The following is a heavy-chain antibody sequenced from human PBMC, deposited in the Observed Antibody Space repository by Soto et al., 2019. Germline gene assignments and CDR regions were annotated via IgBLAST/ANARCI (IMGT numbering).Heavy chain of an antibody. CDR3: ARAPRDYYDSSGPRRYYYYGMDV. J-gene: IGHJ6*02. CDR2: ISYDGSNK. V-gene: IGHV3-30-3*01. Sequence: PXGALGLCSAASGFTFSSYAMHGVRQAPGKGLEWVAVISYDGSNKYYADSVKGRFTISRDNSKNTLYLQMNSLRAEDKAVYYCARAPRDYYDSSGPRRYYYYGMDVWGQGTTVTVS. CDR1: GFTFSSYA. D-gene: IGHD3-22*01.